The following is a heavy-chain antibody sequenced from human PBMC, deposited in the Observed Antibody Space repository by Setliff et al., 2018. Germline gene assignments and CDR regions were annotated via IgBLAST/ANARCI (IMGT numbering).Heavy chain of an antibody. CDR3: AKAPAPYAASLLNWFDP. CDR1: GFTFGSYA. J-gene: IGHJ5*02. V-gene: IGHV3-23*01. CDR2: ISGSGGST. D-gene: IGHD2-2*01. Sequence: PGGSLRLSCAASGFTFGSYAMNWVRQAPGKGLEWVSAISGSGGSTYYADSVKGRFTISRDNSKNTLYLQMNSLRAEDTAVYYCAKAPAPYAASLLNWFDPWGQGTLVTVSS.